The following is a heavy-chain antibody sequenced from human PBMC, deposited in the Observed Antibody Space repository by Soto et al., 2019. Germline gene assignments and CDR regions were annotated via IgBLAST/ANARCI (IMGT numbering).Heavy chain of an antibody. CDR1: GYTFTSYD. D-gene: IGHD3-16*02. Sequence: ASVKVSCKASGYTFTSYDINWVRQATGQGLEWMGWMNPNSGNTGYAQKFQGRVTMTRNTSISTAYMELSSLRSEDTAMYYCARHWEMISADPFSVSWFDPWGQGTLVTVSS. V-gene: IGHV1-8*01. CDR2: MNPNSGNT. J-gene: IGHJ5*02. CDR3: ARHWEMISADPFSVSWFDP.